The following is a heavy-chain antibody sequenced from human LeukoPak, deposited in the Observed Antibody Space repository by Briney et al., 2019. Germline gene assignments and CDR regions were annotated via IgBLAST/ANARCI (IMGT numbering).Heavy chain of an antibody. CDR1: GFTFSSYA. CDR2: ISGSGGST. CDR3: AKDRRPRWLQLKYYFDY. J-gene: IGHJ4*02. Sequence: GGSLRLSCAASGFTFSSYAMSWVRQAPGKGLEWVSAISGSGGSTYYADSVKGRFTISRDNSKNTLYLQMNSLRAEDTAVYYCAKDRRPRWLQLKYYFDYWGQGTLVTVSS. V-gene: IGHV3-23*01. D-gene: IGHD5-24*01.